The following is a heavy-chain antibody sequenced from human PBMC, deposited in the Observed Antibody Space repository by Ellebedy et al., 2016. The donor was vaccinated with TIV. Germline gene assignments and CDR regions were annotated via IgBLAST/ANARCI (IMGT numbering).Heavy chain of an antibody. J-gene: IGHJ4*02. Sequence: GGSLRLSXVGPGFTFTDYAMHWVRQAPGKGLEWVAVISDDGSKKFYAESLKGRFTISRDDSKRTVYLQMNSLRREDTAVYYCARDTGDGYFYQLGYWGQGTLVTVSS. CDR1: GFTFTDYA. V-gene: IGHV3-30*03. CDR2: ISDDGSKK. CDR3: ARDTGDGYFYQLGY. D-gene: IGHD2-21*01.